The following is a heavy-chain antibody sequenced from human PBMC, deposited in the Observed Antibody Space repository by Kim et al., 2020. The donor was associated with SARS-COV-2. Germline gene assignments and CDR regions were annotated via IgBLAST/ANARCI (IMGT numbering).Heavy chain of an antibody. J-gene: IGHJ5*02. CDR3: ARGPRIITMMVRDRNWFDP. D-gene: IGHD3-22*01. V-gene: IGHV3-74*01. CDR1: GFTFSSYW. CDR2: INSDGSST. Sequence: GGSLRLSCAASGFTFSSYWMHWVRQAPGKGLVWVSRINSDGSSTSYADSVKGRFTISRDNAKNTLYLQMNSLRAEDTAVHYCARGPRIITMMVRDRNWFDPWGQGTLVTVSS.